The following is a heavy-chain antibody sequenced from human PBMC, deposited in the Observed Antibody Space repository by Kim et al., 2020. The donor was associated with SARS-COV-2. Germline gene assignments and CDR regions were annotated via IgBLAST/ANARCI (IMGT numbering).Heavy chain of an antibody. Sequence: ANYDKKVQGRVTITADESTSTAYMELSSLRAEDTAVYYCARANWNWWFDPWGQGTLVTVSS. CDR2: A. D-gene: IGHD1-7*01. CDR3: ARANWNWWFDP. J-gene: IGHJ5*02. V-gene: IGHV1-69*01.